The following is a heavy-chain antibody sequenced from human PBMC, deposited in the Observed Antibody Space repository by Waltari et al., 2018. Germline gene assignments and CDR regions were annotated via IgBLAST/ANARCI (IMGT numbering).Heavy chain of an antibody. D-gene: IGHD3-22*01. CDR3: ATELVYYDSSGNYYGGVFDY. V-gene: IGHV4-34*01. Sequence: QVQLQQWGARPLKPSETLSLTCAVKGGSSSGYYWRWIRHHPGQELEWIGEITHSGSTHYNPSLKSRVTISLDTSKNQFSLKLSSVTAADTAVYYCATELVYYDSSGNYYGGVFDYWGQGTLVTVSS. CDR1: GGSSSGYY. J-gene: IGHJ4*02. CDR2: ITHSGST.